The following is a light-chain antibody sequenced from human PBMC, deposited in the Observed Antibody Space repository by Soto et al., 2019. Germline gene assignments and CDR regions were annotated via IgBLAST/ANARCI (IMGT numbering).Light chain of an antibody. J-gene: IGKJ1*01. Sequence: DIHMTQSPSSLSASVGNMFTIGCRASQSISTYLHWYQQKPGKAPKLLIYSASTLQSGVPSRLSGSGSGTDLTITISSLQAEDFETYYCQQSYSTTRTFGHGTQVDIK. CDR1: QSISTY. CDR3: QQSYSTTRT. V-gene: IGKV1-39*01. CDR2: SAS.